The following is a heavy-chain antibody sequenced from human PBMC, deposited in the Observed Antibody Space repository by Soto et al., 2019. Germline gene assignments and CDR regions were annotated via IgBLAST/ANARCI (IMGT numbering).Heavy chain of an antibody. V-gene: IGHV3-30*18. Sequence: QVQLVESGGGVVQPGRSLRLSCAASGFTFSDSGMHWVRQAPGKGLEWVAAISHDGGNEFYAESLKARLTISRDNSNNKLYVQMNSLRTGDTALYYCAKSLQYCQGTTCSTEAFDLWGQGTGLTVSS. CDR2: ISHDGGNE. D-gene: IGHD2-2*01. CDR1: GFTFSDSG. CDR3: AKSLQYCQGTTCSTEAFDL. J-gene: IGHJ3*01.